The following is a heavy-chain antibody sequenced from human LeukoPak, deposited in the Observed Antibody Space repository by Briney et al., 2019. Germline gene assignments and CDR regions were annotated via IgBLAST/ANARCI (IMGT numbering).Heavy chain of an antibody. J-gene: IGHJ6*02. CDR3: RASPIGDYLGYYYYGMDV. D-gene: IGHD4-17*01. V-gene: IGHV1-46*01. CDR2: INPSGGST. Sequence: ASVKVSCKASGYTFTSYYMHWVRQAPGQGLEWMGIINPSGGSTSYAQKFQGRVTMTRDTSTSTVYMELSSLRSEDTAVYYCRASPIGDYLGYYYYGMDVWGQGTTVTVSS. CDR1: GYTFTSYY.